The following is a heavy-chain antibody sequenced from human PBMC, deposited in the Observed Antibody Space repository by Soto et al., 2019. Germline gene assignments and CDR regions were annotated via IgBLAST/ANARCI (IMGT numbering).Heavy chain of an antibody. CDR1: GDSVSSNSAA. D-gene: IGHD5-18*01. CDR2: TYYRSKWYN. Sequence: SQTLSLTCAISGDSVSSNSAAWNWIRQSPSRGLEWLGRTYYRSKWYNDYAVSVKSRITINPDTSKNQFSLQLNSVPPEDTAVYYCARDQGNSYGDYYYYYYGMDVWGQGTTVTVSS. CDR3: ARDQGNSYGDYYYYYYGMDV. V-gene: IGHV6-1*01. J-gene: IGHJ6*02.